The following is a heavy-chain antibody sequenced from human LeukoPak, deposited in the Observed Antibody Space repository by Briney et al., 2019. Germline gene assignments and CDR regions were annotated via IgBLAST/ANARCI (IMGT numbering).Heavy chain of an antibody. D-gene: IGHD3-22*01. CDR3: ARAPRGESDAASGFYGVDV. CDR2: SHYSGST. V-gene: IGHV4-59*01. CDR1: GGSISTYY. Sequence: PSETLSLTCSVSGGSISTYYWTWIRHPPGKGLEWIGFSHYSGSTNYNPSLKSRVTISVDPSTNQFSLKLNSVTAADTAIYYCARAPRGESDAASGFYGVDVWGQGTTVTVSS. J-gene: IGHJ6*02.